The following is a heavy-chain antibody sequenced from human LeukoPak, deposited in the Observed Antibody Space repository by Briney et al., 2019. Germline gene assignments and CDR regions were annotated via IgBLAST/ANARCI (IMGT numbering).Heavy chain of an antibody. Sequence: GASVKVSCKASGGTFSSYAISWVRQAPGQGLEWMGGIIPIFGTANYAQKFQGRVTITADESMSTAYMELSSLRSEDTAVYYCARARRDGYKGYYYYGMDVWGQGTTVTVSS. CDR2: IIPIFGTA. CDR1: GGTFSSYA. D-gene: IGHD5-24*01. V-gene: IGHV1-69*01. CDR3: ARARRDGYKGYYYYGMDV. J-gene: IGHJ6*02.